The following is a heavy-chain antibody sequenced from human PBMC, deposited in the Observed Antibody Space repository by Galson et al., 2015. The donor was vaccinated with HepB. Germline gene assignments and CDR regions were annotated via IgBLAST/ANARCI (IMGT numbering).Heavy chain of an antibody. V-gene: IGHV4-31*03. J-gene: IGHJ4*02. D-gene: IGHD3-3*01. Sequence: LSLTCTVSGASISTNSYYWSWIRQHPGKGLEWIGYISYSGNTYYNPSLKSRLTISVDTSKNQFSLKLTSVTAADTAVYYCARVQCNFWSAYLCTHFDYWGQGTLVTVSS. CDR3: ARVQCNFWSAYLCTHFDY. CDR1: GASISTNSYY. CDR2: ISYSGNT.